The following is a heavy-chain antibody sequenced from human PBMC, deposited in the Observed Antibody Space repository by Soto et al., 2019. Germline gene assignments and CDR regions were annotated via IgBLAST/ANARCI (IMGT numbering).Heavy chain of an antibody. V-gene: IGHV4-31*03. CDR3: ARTGEYYSSGYYYGILDY. D-gene: IGHD3-22*01. CDR1: GGSISSGGYY. CDR2: IYYSGST. J-gene: IGHJ4*02. Sequence: QVQLQESGPGLVKPSQTLSLTCTVSGGSISSGGYYWSWIRQHPGKGLEWIGYIYYSGSTYYNPSSKSRVTISVDTSKNQFSMKLSSVTAADTSVYYCARTGEYYSSGYYYGILDYWGQGTLVNVSS.